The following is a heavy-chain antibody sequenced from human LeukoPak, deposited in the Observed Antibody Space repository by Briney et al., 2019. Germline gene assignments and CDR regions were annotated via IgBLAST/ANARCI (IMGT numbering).Heavy chain of an antibody. CDR1: GYSFTTFG. J-gene: IGHJ4*02. CDR3: ARDSRGYTYGYSFDH. D-gene: IGHD5-18*01. V-gene: IGHV1-18*01. Sequence: ASVRVSCKTSGYSFTTFGIVWVRQAPGQGLEWVGWIGVYSGDTHYARSLQGRVTMTTDTSTSTAYMELRSLTSDDTAVYYCARDSRGYTYGYSFDHWGQGTLVTVSS. CDR2: IGVYSGDT.